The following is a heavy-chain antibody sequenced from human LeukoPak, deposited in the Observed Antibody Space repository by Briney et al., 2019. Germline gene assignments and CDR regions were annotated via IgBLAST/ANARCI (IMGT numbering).Heavy chain of an antibody. D-gene: IGHD1-26*01. CDR1: GFNFGDFY. CDR3: ARTIVRATVDWYFDL. CDR2: ISDRGSSK. Sequence: PGGSLRLSCAASGFNFGDFYMSWIRQAPGKGLEFISYISDRGSSKDYVDSVRGQFTISRDNANNSLYLQMNTLRVEDTAIYYCARTIVRATVDWYFDLWGRGTPVTVSS. V-gene: IGHV3-11*04. J-gene: IGHJ2*01.